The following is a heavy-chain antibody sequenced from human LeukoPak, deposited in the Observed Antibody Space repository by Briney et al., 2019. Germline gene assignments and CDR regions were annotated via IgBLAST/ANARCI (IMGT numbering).Heavy chain of an antibody. CDR3: ARVHQEYYDSSGYPDY. V-gene: IGHV4-39*07. CDR2: IYYSGST. J-gene: IGHJ4*02. D-gene: IGHD3-22*01. Sequence: SETLSLTCTVSGGSISSSSYYWGWIRQPPGKGLEWIGSIYYSGSTYYNPSLKSRVTISVDTSKNQFSLKLSSVTAADTAVYYCARVHQEYYDSSGYPDYWGQGTLVTVSS. CDR1: GGSISSSSYY.